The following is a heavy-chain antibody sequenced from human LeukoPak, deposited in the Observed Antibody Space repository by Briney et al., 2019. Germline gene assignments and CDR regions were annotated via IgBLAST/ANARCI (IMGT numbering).Heavy chain of an antibody. V-gene: IGHV4-4*07. J-gene: IGHJ6*03. CDR3: AREPSYYYYYMDV. CDR1: GGSISSYY. Sequence: SETLSLTCTVSGGSISSYYWSWIRQPAGKGLEWIGRIYTSGSTNYNPSLKSRVTMLVDTSKNQFSLKLSSVTAADTVVYYCAREPSYYYYYMDVWGKGTTVTVSS. CDR2: IYTSGST.